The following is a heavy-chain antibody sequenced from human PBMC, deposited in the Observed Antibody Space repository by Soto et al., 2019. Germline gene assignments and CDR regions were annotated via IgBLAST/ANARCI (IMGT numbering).Heavy chain of an antibody. CDR3: ARVLRQWLVSNWFDP. J-gene: IGHJ5*02. D-gene: IGHD6-19*01. CDR2: INHSGST. V-gene: IGHV4-34*01. Sequence: QVQLQQWGAGLLKPSETLSLTCAVYGGSFSGYYWSWIRQPPGKGLEWIGEINHSGSTNYNPSLKSRVTISVDTSKNQFSLKLSSVTAADTAVYYCARVLRQWLVSNWFDPWGQGTLVTVSS. CDR1: GGSFSGYY.